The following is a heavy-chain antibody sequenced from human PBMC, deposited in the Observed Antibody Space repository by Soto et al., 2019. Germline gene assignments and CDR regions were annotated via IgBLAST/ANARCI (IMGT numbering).Heavy chain of an antibody. CDR3: AREADFASSGYVLDY. J-gene: IGHJ4*02. CDR2: VTSSPSSM. Sequence: GGSLRLSCAASGFTFSGFSMNWVRQAPGKGLEWVSSVTSSPSSMFYADSVKGRFTISRDDAKDSLFLQMNSLRADDTAVYYCAREADFASSGYVLDYWGLGTLVTAPQ. V-gene: IGHV3-21*01. CDR1: GFTFSGFS. D-gene: IGHD3-22*01.